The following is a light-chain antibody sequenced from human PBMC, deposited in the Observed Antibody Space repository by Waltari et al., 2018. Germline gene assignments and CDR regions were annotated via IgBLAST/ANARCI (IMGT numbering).Light chain of an antibody. Sequence: EIVLTQSPGTLSLSPGERATLSCRASQSVSSSYLAWYQQKPGQAPRLLIYGASSRATGIPDRFSGNGSGTDFTLTISRLEPEDFAVYYCQQYGSSPPWTFGQGTKVGIK. CDR2: GAS. J-gene: IGKJ1*01. CDR3: QQYGSSPPWT. V-gene: IGKV3-20*01. CDR1: QSVSSSY.